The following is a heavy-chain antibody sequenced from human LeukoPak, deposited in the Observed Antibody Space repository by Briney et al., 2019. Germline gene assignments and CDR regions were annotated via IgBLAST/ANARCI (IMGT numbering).Heavy chain of an antibody. D-gene: IGHD6-6*01. CDR2: ISYDGSNK. CDR3: ARSLLRIAARQPFDY. J-gene: IGHJ4*02. Sequence: GGSLRLSCAASGFTFSSYAMHWVRQAPGKGLEWVAVISYDGSNKYYADSVKGRFTISRDNSKNTLYLQMNSLRAEDTAVYYCARSLLRIAARQPFDYWGQGTLVTVSS. CDR1: GFTFSSYA. V-gene: IGHV3-30-3*01.